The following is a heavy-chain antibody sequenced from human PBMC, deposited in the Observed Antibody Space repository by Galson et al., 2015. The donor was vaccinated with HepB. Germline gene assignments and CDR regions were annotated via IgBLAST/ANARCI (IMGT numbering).Heavy chain of an antibody. Sequence: SLRLSCAASGFTFSIYGMNWVRQAPGKGLEWVSSISSRSINIYYGDSVRGRFTISRDNAKNTLFLQMNSLRAEDTAVYYCARSIAVPITYFDYWGQGTLVTVSS. V-gene: IGHV3-21*06. CDR1: GFTFSIYG. CDR2: ISSRSINI. J-gene: IGHJ4*02. D-gene: IGHD6-6*01. CDR3: ARSIAVPITYFDY.